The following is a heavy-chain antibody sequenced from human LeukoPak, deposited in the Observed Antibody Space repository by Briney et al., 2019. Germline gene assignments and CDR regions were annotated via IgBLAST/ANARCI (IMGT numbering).Heavy chain of an antibody. J-gene: IGHJ4*02. CDR2: IRGSGGAT. D-gene: IGHD3-10*01. Sequence: GGSLRLSCAASGFTISTYAMSWVRRAPGKGLEWVSGIRGSGGATYYADSVKGRFTISRDNSKNTLYLQMNSLRAEDTAVYYCAKDDLGFGRLGYWGQGTLVTVSS. V-gene: IGHV3-23*01. CDR3: AKDDLGFGRLGY. CDR1: GFTISTYA.